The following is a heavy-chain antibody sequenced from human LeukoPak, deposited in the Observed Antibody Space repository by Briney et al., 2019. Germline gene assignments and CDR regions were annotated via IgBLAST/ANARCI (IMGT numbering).Heavy chain of an antibody. CDR3: ASHDSSGSIDY. J-gene: IGHJ4*02. Sequence: GGSLRLSCAASGFSFSNYWMSWVRQAPGKGLEWVANIKQDGSEKYYVDSVKGRFTISRDNAKNSLYLQMNSLRAEDTAVYYCASHDSSGSIDYWGQGTLVTVSS. D-gene: IGHD3-22*01. CDR2: IKQDGSEK. CDR1: GFSFSNYW. V-gene: IGHV3-7*01.